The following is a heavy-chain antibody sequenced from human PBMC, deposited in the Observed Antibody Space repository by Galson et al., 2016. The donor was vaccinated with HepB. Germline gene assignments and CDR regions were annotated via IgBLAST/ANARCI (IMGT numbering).Heavy chain of an antibody. CDR3: ARCWGVMVPAATTYNWFDP. CDR1: GASISNSNYH. V-gene: IGHV4-39*01. D-gene: IGHD2-2*01. CDR2: VSYNGTT. Sequence: SETLSLTCTVSGASISNSNYHWAWIRQSPGKGLEWIGSVSYNGTTYYNTSLKNRVIISGEISLTLSSVTAADTAVYYCARCWGVMVPAATTYNWFDPWGQGTLVTVSS. J-gene: IGHJ5*02.